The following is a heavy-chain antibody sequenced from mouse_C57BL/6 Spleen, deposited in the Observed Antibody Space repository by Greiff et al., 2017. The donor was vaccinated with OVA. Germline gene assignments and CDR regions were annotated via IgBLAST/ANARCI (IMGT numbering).Heavy chain of an antibody. V-gene: IGHV1-69*01. Sequence: QVQLQQPGAELVMPGASVKLSCKASGYTFTSYWMHWVKQRPGQGLEWIGEIDPSDSYTNYNQKFKGKSTLTVDKSSSTAYMQLSSLTSEDSAVYYCARSHDYDGEGAMDYWGQGTSVTVSS. D-gene: IGHD2-4*01. CDR2: IDPSDSYT. CDR3: ARSHDYDGEGAMDY. J-gene: IGHJ4*01. CDR1: GYTFTSYW.